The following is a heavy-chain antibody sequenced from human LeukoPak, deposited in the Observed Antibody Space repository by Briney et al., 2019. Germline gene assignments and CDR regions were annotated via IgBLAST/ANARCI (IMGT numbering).Heavy chain of an antibody. CDR2: ISSSSSTI. Sequence: GGSLRLSCAASGFTFSSYSMNWVRQAPGKGLEWVSYISSSSSTIYYADSVKGRFTISRDNAKNSLYLQMNSLRAEDTAVYYCARALAYCGGDCYRHYWGQGTLVTVSS. J-gene: IGHJ4*02. CDR1: GFTFSSYS. CDR3: ARALAYCGGDCYRHY. D-gene: IGHD2-21*02. V-gene: IGHV3-48*04.